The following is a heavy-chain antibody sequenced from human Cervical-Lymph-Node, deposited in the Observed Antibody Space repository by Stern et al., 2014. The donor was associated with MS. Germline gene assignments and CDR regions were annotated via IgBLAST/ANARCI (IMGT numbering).Heavy chain of an antibody. Sequence: VQLVESGAELKKPGSSVKVTCKVSGGTFTKYGISWVRQAPGQGLGWMGGIIVFFGTASYAQKFQGRVTIAADKSTTTAYMELTGLRSDDTAVYYCARGTDYNTINWLDPWGQGTLVIVSS. D-gene: IGHD1-14*01. J-gene: IGHJ5*02. CDR1: GGTFTKYG. CDR3: ARGTDYNTINWLDP. CDR2: IIVFFGTA. V-gene: IGHV1-69*06.